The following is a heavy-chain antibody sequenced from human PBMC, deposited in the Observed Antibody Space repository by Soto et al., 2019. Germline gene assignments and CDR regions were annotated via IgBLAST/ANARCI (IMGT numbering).Heavy chain of an antibody. CDR3: ARGQHYYDSSGYFY. J-gene: IGHJ4*02. V-gene: IGHV1-2*02. CDR1: GYTFTGYY. CDR2: INPNSGGT. D-gene: IGHD3-22*01. Sequence: ASVKVSCKASGYTFTGYYMHWVRQAPGQGLEWMGWINPNSGGTNYAQKFQGRVTMTRDTSISTAYMELSRLRSDDTVVYYCARGQHYYDSSGYFYWGQGTLVTVSS.